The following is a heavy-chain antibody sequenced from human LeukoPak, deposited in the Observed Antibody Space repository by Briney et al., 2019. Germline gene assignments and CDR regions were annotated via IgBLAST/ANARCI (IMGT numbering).Heavy chain of an antibody. V-gene: IGHV3-23*01. J-gene: IGHJ4*02. Sequence: GGSLRLSCAASGFTFFSFAMSWVRQAPGKGLEWVSAISGSGGSTYYADSVKGRFTISRDNSKNTLYLQMNSLRAEDTAVYYCAKLSGDYVQGLFDYWGQGTLVTVSS. CDR2: ISGSGGST. D-gene: IGHD4-17*01. CDR1: GFTFFSFA. CDR3: AKLSGDYVQGLFDY.